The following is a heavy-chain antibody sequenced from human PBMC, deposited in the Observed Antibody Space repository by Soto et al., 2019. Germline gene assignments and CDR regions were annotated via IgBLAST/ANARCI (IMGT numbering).Heavy chain of an antibody. J-gene: IGHJ4*02. CDR3: ARWEFGGIVN. D-gene: IGHD1-26*01. CDR1: GGSLSVYY. Sequence: TSETLSLTRSVSGGSLSVYYWGWIRQPAGKGLEWIGRIYNNGRSTNYNPSLKSRVTMSVDTSTNQFSLKMRFVTAADTAVYYCARWEFGGIVNWGQGTLVTVSS. CDR2: IYNNGRST. V-gene: IGHV4-4*07.